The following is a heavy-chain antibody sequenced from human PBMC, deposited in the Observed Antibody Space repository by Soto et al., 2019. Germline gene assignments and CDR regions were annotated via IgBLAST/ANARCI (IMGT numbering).Heavy chain of an antibody. CDR3: ARGVTGATGGDR. D-gene: IGHD2-21*02. CDR2: IIPFLAIA. CDR1: GGTFSSYT. V-gene: IGHV1-69*02. J-gene: IGHJ5*02. Sequence: QVPLVQSGAEVKKPGSSVKVSCKASGGTFSSYTINWVRQAPGQGLEWMGKIIPFLAIANYAKRFQGRLTVTADKSTSTAFMELTSLRSEDPAVYYCARGVTGATGGDRWGKGTVVSVSS.